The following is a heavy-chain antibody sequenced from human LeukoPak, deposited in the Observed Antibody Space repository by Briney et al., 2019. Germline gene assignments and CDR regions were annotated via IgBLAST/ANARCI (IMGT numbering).Heavy chain of an antibody. CDR3: AREFREGSSLYYNWFDP. V-gene: IGHV1-2*04. Sequence: ASVKVSCKSSGYTFTGYYMHRVRQAPGQGLEWMGWINPNSGGTNYAQKFQGWVTMTRDTSISTAYMELSRLRSDDTAVYYCAREFREGSSLYYNWFDPWGQGTLVTVSS. CDR1: GYTFTGYY. CDR2: INPNSGGT. J-gene: IGHJ5*02. D-gene: IGHD6-13*01.